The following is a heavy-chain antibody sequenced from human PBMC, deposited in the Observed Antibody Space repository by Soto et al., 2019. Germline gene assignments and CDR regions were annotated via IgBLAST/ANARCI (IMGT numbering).Heavy chain of an antibody. Sequence: GASVKVSCKASGYTFTGYYMHWVRQAPGQGLEWMGWINPNSGGTNYAQKFQGWVTMTRDTSISTAYMELSRLRSDDTAVYYCAREYVVVVPAAIRGGHYYYYYYGMDVWGQGTTVTVSS. CDR2: INPNSGGT. J-gene: IGHJ6*02. CDR3: AREYVVVVPAAIRGGHYYYYYYGMDV. V-gene: IGHV1-2*04. CDR1: GYTFTGYY. D-gene: IGHD2-2*02.